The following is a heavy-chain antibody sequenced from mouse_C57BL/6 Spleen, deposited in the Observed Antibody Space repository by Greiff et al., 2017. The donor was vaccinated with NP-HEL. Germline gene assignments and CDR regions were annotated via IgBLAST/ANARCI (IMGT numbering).Heavy chain of an antibody. Sequence: QVQLKESGAELMKPGASVKLSCKATGYTFTGYWIEWVKQRPGHGLEWIGEILPGSGSTNYNEQFKGKATFTADTSSNTAYMQLSSLTTEDSAIYYGARRIYYYGSSYWYFDVWGTGTTVTVSS. CDR3: ARRIYYYGSSYWYFDV. CDR1: GYTFTGYW. J-gene: IGHJ1*03. CDR2: ILPGSGST. V-gene: IGHV1-9*01. D-gene: IGHD1-1*01.